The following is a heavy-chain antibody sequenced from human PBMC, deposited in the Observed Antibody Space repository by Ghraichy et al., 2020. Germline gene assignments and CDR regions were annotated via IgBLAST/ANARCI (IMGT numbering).Heavy chain of an antibody. CDR1: GGSVSSGSYY. Sequence: SETLSLTCIVSGGSVSSGSYYWSWIRQPPGKGLEWIGYIYDSASTDYNPSLKSRVTIAADTSKNQFSLKLSSVTAADTAVYYCARGRIVGVTGYYFDNWGQGTLVTVSS. J-gene: IGHJ4*02. CDR3: ARGRIVGVTGYYFDN. D-gene: IGHD1-26*01. V-gene: IGHV4-61*01. CDR2: IYDSAST.